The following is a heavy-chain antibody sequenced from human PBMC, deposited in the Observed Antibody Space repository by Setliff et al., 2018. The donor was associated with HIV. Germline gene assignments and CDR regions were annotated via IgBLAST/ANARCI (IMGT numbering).Heavy chain of an antibody. CDR3: ARSTVGAGTSFP. CDR1: GFTFTSYAM. J-gene: IGHJ5*02. CDR2: IYHSGST. D-gene: IGHD1-26*01. Sequence: GSLRLSCAASGFTFTSYAMNWVRQAPGKGLEWIGEIYHSGSTNYNPSLKSRVTISVDKSKNQFSLKLISVTAADTAVYYCARSTVGAGTSFPWGRGILVTVSS. V-gene: IGHV4-4*02.